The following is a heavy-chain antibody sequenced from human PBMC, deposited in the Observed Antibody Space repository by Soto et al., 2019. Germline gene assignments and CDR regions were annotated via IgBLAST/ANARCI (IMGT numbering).Heavy chain of an antibody. CDR2: IIPIFGTA. Sequence: QVQLVQSGAEVKKPGSSVKVSCKASGGTFSSYAISWVRQAPGQGLEWMGGIIPIFGTADYAQKFQATVTITEDESTSTAYMELSSLRSEATAVYYCASVLELHYYYGMDVWGQGTMVTVSS. J-gene: IGHJ6*02. V-gene: IGHV1-69*12. D-gene: IGHD1-7*01. CDR1: GGTFSSYA. CDR3: ASVLELHYYYGMDV.